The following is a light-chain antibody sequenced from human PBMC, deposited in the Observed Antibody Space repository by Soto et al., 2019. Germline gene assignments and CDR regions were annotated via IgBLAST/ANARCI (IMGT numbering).Light chain of an antibody. J-gene: IGLJ7*01. CDR3: QSYDTSLRGAV. CDR1: SSNIGAGYD. CDR2: GNI. V-gene: IGLV1-40*01. Sequence: QXVLTQPXXVSXXXXXXVTXXXTGSSSNIGAGYDVHWYQQFPGTAPKLLIFGNINRPSGVPDRFSGSKSGTSASLAITGLQAEDEADYYCQSYDTSLRGAVFGGGTQLTVL.